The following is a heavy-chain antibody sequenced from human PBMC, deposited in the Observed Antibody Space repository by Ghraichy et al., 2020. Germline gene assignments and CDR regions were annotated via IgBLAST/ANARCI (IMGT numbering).Heavy chain of an antibody. CDR1: GFTFSSYA. V-gene: IGHV3-64D*06. J-gene: IGHJ4*02. D-gene: IGHD3-3*01. Sequence: GGSLRLSCSASGFTFSSYAMHWVRQAPGQGLEYVSAISSNGGSTYYADSVKGRFTISRDNSKNTLYLQMSSLRAEDTAVYYCVKSRVLLEWLFGYYFDYWGQGTLVTVSS. CDR3: VKSRVLLEWLFGYYFDY. CDR2: ISSNGGST.